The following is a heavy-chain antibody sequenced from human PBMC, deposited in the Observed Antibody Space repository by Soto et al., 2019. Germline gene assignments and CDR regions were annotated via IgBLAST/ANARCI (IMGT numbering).Heavy chain of an antibody. CDR3: GSVRGREIAFLGGVIGVLEF. J-gene: IGHJ4*01. CDR2: INWNGGST. D-gene: IGHD3-3*01. CDR1: GFTFSSYG. V-gene: IGHV3-20*01. Sequence: PGGSLRLSCAASGFTFSSYGMHWVRQAPGKGLEWVSGINWNGGSTGYADSVKGRFTISRDNAKNSLYLQMNSLRAEDTALYHCGSVRGREIAFLGGVIGVLEFGGKGTWVPVSS.